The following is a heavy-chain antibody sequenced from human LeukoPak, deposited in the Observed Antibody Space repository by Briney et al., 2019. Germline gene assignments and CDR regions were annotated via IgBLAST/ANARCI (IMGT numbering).Heavy chain of an antibody. V-gene: IGHV4-39*01. CDR1: GGSISSSSYY. J-gene: IGHJ4*02. Sequence: SETLSLTCTVSGGSISSSSYYWGWIRQPPGKGLEWIGSVSNSGSKHYNPSLKSRVTVFVDTSKNQFSLRLSSVTAADTAVYYCARSRRGRGIYYFDYWGQGTLVTVSS. CDR2: VSNSGSK. D-gene: IGHD3-16*01. CDR3: ARSRRGRGIYYFDY.